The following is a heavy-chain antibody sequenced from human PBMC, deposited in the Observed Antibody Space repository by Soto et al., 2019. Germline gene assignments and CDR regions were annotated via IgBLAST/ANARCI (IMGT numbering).Heavy chain of an antibody. J-gene: IGHJ3*02. CDR2: IHHSGST. V-gene: IGHV4-34*01. CDR3: ARGRGSGFDI. D-gene: IGHD2-15*01. Sequence: PSETLSLTCAVYGGSFSGYYWSWIRQPPGKGLEWIGEIHHSGSTNYNPSLKSRVTISVDTSKNQFSLKLSSVTAADTAVYYCARGRGSGFDIWGQGTMVTVSS. CDR1: GGSFSGYY.